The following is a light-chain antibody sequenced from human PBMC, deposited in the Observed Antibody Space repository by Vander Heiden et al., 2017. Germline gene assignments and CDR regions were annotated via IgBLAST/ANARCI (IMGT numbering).Light chain of an antibody. Sequence: QSALTQPPSVPGSPGQSITISCPGTSSDVGSYNLVSWYQQHPGKAPKLMIYEVSKRPSGVSNRFSGSKSGNTASLTISGLQAEDEADYYCCSYAGSSTYVFGTGTKVTVL. CDR1: SSDVGSYNL. V-gene: IGLV2-23*02. CDR3: CSYAGSSTYV. CDR2: EVS. J-gene: IGLJ1*01.